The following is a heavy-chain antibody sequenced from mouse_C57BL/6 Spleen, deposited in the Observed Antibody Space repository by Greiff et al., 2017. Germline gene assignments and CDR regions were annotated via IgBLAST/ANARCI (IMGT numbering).Heavy chain of an antibody. CDR3: ARSYYYGSNYAMDY. J-gene: IGHJ4*01. Sequence: VQLQQSGAELVKPGASVKISCKASGYAFSSYWMNWVKQRPGKGLEWIGQMYPGDGDTNSNGKFKGKATLTADKSSSTAYMQLSSLTSEDSAVYFCARSYYYGSNYAMDYWGQGTSVTVSS. D-gene: IGHD1-1*01. CDR2: MYPGDGDT. CDR1: GYAFSSYW. V-gene: IGHV1-80*01.